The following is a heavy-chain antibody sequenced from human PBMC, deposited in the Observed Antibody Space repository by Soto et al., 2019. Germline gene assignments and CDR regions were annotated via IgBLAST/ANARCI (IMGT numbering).Heavy chain of an antibody. CDR2: INAGNGNT. CDR3: ARDLGGWTDY. D-gene: IGHD6-19*01. J-gene: IGHJ4*02. CDR1: GYTFTNYA. Sequence: QVQVVQSGAEVKKPGASVKVSCKASGYTFTNYAMQWVRQAPGQRPEWMGWINAGNGNTKYSQKFQGRVTITRDTSASTAYMELSSLRSEDTAVYYCARDLGGWTDYWCQGTLVTVSS. V-gene: IGHV1-3*01.